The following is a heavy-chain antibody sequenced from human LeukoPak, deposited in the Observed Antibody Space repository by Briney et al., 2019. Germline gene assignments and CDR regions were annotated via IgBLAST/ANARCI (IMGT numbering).Heavy chain of an antibody. CDR2: ISAYNGNT. J-gene: IGHJ4*02. D-gene: IGHD3-22*01. V-gene: IGHV1-18*01. Sequence: ASVKVSCKASGYTFTSYGISWVRQAPGQGLEWMGWISAYNGNTNYAQKLQGRVTMTTDTSTSTAYMELRSLRSDDTAVYYCARVPIVVVIQSADYWGQGTLVTVSS. CDR3: ARVPIVVVIQSADY. CDR1: GYTFTSYG.